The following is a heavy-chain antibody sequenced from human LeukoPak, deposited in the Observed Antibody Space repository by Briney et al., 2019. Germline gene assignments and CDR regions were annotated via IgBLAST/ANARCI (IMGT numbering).Heavy chain of an antibody. CDR3: ARAEGIYSSGWYDY. V-gene: IGHV4-39*07. D-gene: IGHD6-19*01. CDR1: GGSISSSSYY. CDR2: ISYSGST. Sequence: PSETLSLTCTVSGGSISSSSYYWGWIRQPPGKRLEWIGSISYSGSTYYNPSLKSRVTISVDTSKNQFSLKLSSVTAADTAVYYCARAEGIYSSGWYDYWGQGTLVTVSS. J-gene: IGHJ4*02.